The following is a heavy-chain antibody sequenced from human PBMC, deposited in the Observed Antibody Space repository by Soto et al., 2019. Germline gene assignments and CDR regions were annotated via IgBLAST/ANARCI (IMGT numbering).Heavy chain of an antibody. CDR3: ARDPSGSPA. CDR1: GFTFSSYG. V-gene: IGHV3-33*01. CDR2: IWYDGSNK. Sequence: GGSLRLSCAASGFTFSSYGMHWVRQAPGKGLEWVAVIWYDGSNKYYADSVKGRFIISRDNSKNTLYLQMNSLRAEDTAVYYCARDPSGSPAWGQGTLVTVSS. J-gene: IGHJ4*02. D-gene: IGHD3-10*01.